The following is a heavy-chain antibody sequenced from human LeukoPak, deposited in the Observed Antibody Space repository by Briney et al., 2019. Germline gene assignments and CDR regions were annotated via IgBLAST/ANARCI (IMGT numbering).Heavy chain of an antibody. V-gene: IGHV3-11*01. CDR2: ICSSGSTI. J-gene: IGHJ4*02. CDR3: AKPLRRGDTAMGTDY. D-gene: IGHD5-18*01. CDR1: GFTCSDYY. Sequence: GGSLRLSCAASGFTCSDYYMSWIRQAPGKGLEWVSYICSSGSTIYYADSVKGRFTISRDNSKNTLYLQMNSLRAEDTAVYYCAKPLRRGDTAMGTDYWGQGTLVTVSS.